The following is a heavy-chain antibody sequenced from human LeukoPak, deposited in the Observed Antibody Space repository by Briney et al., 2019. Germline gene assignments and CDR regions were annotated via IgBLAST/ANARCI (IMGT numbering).Heavy chain of an antibody. CDR1: GGSISSYY. J-gene: IGHJ6*03. CDR3: ASGLPGLGYSYGPSYYYYYMDV. D-gene: IGHD5-18*01. Sequence: SETLSLTCTVSGGSISSYYWRWIRQPPGKGLEWIGYIYYSGSPNYTPSLKSRVTISVDTSKNQFSLKLSSVTAADTAVYYCASGLPGLGYSYGPSYYYYYMDVWGKGTTVTVSS. CDR2: IYYSGSP. V-gene: IGHV4-59*01.